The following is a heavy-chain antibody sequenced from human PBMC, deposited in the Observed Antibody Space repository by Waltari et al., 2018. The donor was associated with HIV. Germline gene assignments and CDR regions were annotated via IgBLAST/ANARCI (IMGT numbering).Heavy chain of an antibody. V-gene: IGHV1-2*02. D-gene: IGHD6-19*01. J-gene: IGHJ4*02. CDR3: ARASMQWLIEY. CDR2: IDPYSGGK. CDR1: GYTFTGAF. Sequence: QVQLVQSGAEVKKPGASVKVSCKASGYTFTGAFMHWVRQAPGQGLEWMGWIDPYSGGKKYARKFQGRVTLTRDTSTSIAYMELSSLRSADTAVYFCARASMQWLIEYWGQGSRVTVSS.